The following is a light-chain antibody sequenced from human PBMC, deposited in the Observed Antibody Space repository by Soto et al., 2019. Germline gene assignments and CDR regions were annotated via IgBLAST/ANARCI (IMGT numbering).Light chain of an antibody. V-gene: IGLV2-14*01. CDR3: SSFTSRLTFV. CDR1: RSDVGAYNY. CDR2: EVT. Sequence: QSALTQPASVSGSPGQSIAISCTGTRSDVGAYNYVSWYQQHPGKAPKLMISEVTNRPSGVSDRFSGSKSGNTASLTISWLQAEDEADYYCSSFTSRLTFVFGTGTKLTVL. J-gene: IGLJ1*01.